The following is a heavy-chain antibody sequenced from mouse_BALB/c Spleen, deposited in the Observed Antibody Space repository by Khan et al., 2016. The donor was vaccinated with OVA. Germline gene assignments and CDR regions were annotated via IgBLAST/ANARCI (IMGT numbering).Heavy chain of an antibody. CDR1: GYSFTTYY. V-gene: IGHV1S135*01. J-gene: IGHJ3*01. Sequence: EVQLVESGPELMTPGASVKISCKASGYSFTTYYIHWVIQSHGKSLEWIGFIDPFSGGTPYNQKLKGKATLTADKSSSTAYIHLSNLTSEDSAVYYCTRHGYVAWVTYWGQGTLVTVSA. CDR2: IDPFSGGT. D-gene: IGHD2-2*01. CDR3: TRHGYVAWVTY.